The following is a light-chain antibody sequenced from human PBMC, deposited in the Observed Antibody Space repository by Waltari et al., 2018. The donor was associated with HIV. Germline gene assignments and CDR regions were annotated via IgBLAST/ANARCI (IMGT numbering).Light chain of an antibody. CDR2: SNN. CDR1: TSNIGTNL. Sequence: QSVLTQPPSASGTPGQNVTLSCSGNTSNIGTNLVNWYQQFPGAAPKLLIYSNNQRPSGVPARFSGSKSGTSASLAISGLQSEDEADYFCAAWDDTLNGLFGGGTKLTVL. J-gene: IGLJ2*01. CDR3: AAWDDTLNGL. V-gene: IGLV1-44*01.